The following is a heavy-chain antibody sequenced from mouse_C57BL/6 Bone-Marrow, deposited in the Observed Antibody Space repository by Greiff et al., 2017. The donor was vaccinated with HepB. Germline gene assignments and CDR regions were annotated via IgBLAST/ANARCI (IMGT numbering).Heavy chain of an antibody. CDR3: VSSYDYHGYFDY. CDR1: GFSFNTYA. Sequence: EVQRVESGGGLVQPKGSLKLSCAASGFSFNTYAMNWVRQAPGKGLEWVARIRSKSNNYATYYADSVKDRFTISRDESESMLYLQMNNLKTEDTAMYYCVSSYDYHGYFDYWGQGTTLTVSS. J-gene: IGHJ2*01. D-gene: IGHD2-4*01. V-gene: IGHV10-1*01. CDR2: IRSKSNNYAT.